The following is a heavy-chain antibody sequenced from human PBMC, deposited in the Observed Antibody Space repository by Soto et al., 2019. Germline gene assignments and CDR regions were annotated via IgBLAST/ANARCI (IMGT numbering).Heavy chain of an antibody. CDR3: ARDLLDTTVDYYFDY. CDR2: IYHTGSS. J-gene: IGHJ4*02. CDR1: GVSISSGTYY. D-gene: IGHD3-3*01. V-gene: IGHV4-30-4*01. Sequence: SETLSLTCTVSGVSISSGTYYWSWLRQPPGKGLEWIGYIYHTGSSQSNPSLKSRVAISIDTSKNQFTLELRSVTAADTAVYYCARDLLDTTVDYYFDYWGRGRRGTAPQ.